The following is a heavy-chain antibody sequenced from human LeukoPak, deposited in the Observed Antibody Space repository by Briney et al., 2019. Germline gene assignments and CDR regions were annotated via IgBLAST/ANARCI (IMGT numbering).Heavy chain of an antibody. CDR1: GGSITSNW. CDR3: ARNYYDSSGYYFGVDYYYYYYGMDV. V-gene: IGHV4/OR15-8*01. D-gene: IGHD3-22*01. CDR2: IYHTGNT. J-gene: IGHJ6*02. Sequence: SETLSLTCGVSGGSITSNWWSWVRQPPGKGLEWIGEIYHTGNTNYNPSLKSRVTISVDKSKNQFSLKLSSVTAADTAVYYCARNYYDSSGYYFGVDYYYYYYGMDVWGQGTTVTVSS.